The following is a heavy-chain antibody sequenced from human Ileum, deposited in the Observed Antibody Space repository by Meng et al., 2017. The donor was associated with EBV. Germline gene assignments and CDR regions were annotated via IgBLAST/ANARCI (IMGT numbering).Heavy chain of an antibody. J-gene: IGHJ4*02. Sequence: QVQVVQSGAEVKKPGASVTVSCKASRYTFTNYDISWVRQATGQGLEWMGWMNPKTGTAHYAQKFQGRVSMTRDTSITTAYMELSSLTSEDTAVYYCVRTLERGDYWGQGTLVTVSS. D-gene: IGHD5-24*01. CDR2: MNPKTGTA. V-gene: IGHV1-8*01. CDR1: RYTFTNYD. CDR3: VRTLERGDY.